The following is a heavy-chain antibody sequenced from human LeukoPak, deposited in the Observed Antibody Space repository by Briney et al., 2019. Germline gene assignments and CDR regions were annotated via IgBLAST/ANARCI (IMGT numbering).Heavy chain of an antibody. CDR3: ARSGSYGAFDI. CDR2: IGTAGDT. J-gene: IGHJ3*02. CDR1: GFTFSSYD. Sequence: GGSLRLSCAASGFTFSSYDMHWVRQATGKGLEWVSAIGTAGDTYYPGSVKGRFTISRENAKNSLYLQMNSLRAGDTAVSYCARSGSYGAFDIWGQGTMVTVSS. V-gene: IGHV3-13*01. D-gene: IGHD1-26*01.